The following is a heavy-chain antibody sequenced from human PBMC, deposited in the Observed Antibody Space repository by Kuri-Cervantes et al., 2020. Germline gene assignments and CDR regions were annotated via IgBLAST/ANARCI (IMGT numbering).Heavy chain of an antibody. CDR1: GFTFSSYS. Sequence: GESLKISCAASGFTFSSYSMNWVRQAPGKGLEWVSSISSSSSYIYYADSVKGRFTISRDNAKNSLYLQMNSLRAEDTAVYYCARGRGYYGSGSYGGNYYYYYGTDVWGQGTTVTVSS. V-gene: IGHV3-21*01. J-gene: IGHJ6*02. CDR3: ARGRGYYGSGSYGGNYYYYYGTDV. D-gene: IGHD3-10*01. CDR2: ISSSSSYI.